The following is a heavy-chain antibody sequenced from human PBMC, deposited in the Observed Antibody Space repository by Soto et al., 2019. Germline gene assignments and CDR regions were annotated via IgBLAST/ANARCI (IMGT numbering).Heavy chain of an antibody. CDR1: GFTFRSYA. V-gene: IGHV3-23*01. J-gene: IGHJ4*02. Sequence: EVQLLESGGGLVQPGGSLRLSCAASGFTFRSYAMSWVRQAPGKGPEWVSALSGTGDVTYYADSVKGRFTLSRDNSKNTLHLQMNSLRAEDTAVYYCAKPRIYSGWYYFDYWGQGTLVTVSS. CDR2: LSGTGDVT. D-gene: IGHD6-19*01. CDR3: AKPRIYSGWYYFDY.